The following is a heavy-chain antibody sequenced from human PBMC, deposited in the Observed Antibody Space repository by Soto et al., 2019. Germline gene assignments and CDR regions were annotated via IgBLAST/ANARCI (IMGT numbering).Heavy chain of an antibody. CDR3: ARDVDSGYDLCWFDP. D-gene: IGHD5-12*01. V-gene: IGHV1-69*01. CDR2: IIPIFGTA. Sequence: QVQLVQSGAEVKKPGSSVKVSCKASRGTFSSYAISWVRQAPGQGLEWMGGIIPIFGTANYAQKFQGRVTITADESTSTAYMELSSLRSEDTAVYYCARDVDSGYDLCWFDPWGQGTLVTVSS. CDR1: RGTFSSYA. J-gene: IGHJ5*02.